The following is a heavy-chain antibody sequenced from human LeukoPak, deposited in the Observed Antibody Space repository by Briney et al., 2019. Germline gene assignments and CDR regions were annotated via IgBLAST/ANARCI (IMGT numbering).Heavy chain of an antibody. Sequence: ASVKVSCKASGYTFTSYYMHWVRQAPGQGLEWMGIINPSGGSTSYAQKFQGRVTMTRDTSTSTVYMELSSLRSEDTAVYYCARTEGGLYDSWSGYRSWGQGTLVTVSS. D-gene: IGHD3-3*01. J-gene: IGHJ5*02. CDR2: INPSGGST. CDR1: GYTFTSYY. V-gene: IGHV1-46*01. CDR3: ARTEGGLYDSWSGYRS.